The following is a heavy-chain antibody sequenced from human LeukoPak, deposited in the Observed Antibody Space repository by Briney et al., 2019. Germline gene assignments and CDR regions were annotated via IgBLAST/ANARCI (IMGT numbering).Heavy chain of an antibody. J-gene: IGHJ4*02. V-gene: IGHV3-21*01. CDR2: FSGSGGST. CDR1: GFTFSSYS. CDR3: ARDGGDYGSGSYYAY. Sequence: GGSLSLSCAASGFTFSSYSMNWVRQAPGKGLEWVSTFSGSGGSTHYADSVKGRFTISRDNAKKSLYLQMDSLRAEDTAVYYCARDGGDYGSGSYYAYWGQGTLVTVSS. D-gene: IGHD3-10*01.